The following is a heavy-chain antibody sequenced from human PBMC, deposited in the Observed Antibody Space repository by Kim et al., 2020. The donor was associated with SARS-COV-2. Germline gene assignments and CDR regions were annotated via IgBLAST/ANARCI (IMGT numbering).Heavy chain of an antibody. CDR1: GFTFSSYS. D-gene: IGHD5-12*01. Sequence: GGSLRLSCAASGFTFSSYSMNWVRQAPGKGLEWVSSISSSSSYIYYADSVKGRFTISRDNAKNSLYLQMNSLRAEDTAVYYCARDMGRDGYDPYYYYGMDVWGQGTTVTVSS. CDR3: ARDMGRDGYDPYYYYGMDV. CDR2: ISSSSSYI. J-gene: IGHJ6*02. V-gene: IGHV3-21*01.